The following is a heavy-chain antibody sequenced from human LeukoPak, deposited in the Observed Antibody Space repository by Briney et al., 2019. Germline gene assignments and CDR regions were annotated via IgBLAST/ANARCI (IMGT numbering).Heavy chain of an antibody. CDR2: ISSSSSYI. D-gene: IGHD1-26*01. J-gene: IGHJ6*02. Sequence: PGGSLGLSCAASGFTFSSYSMNWVRQAPGKGLEWVSSISSSSSYIYYADSVKGRFTISRDNAKNSLYLQMNSLRAEDTAVYYCARSNGVYSGSCQRGGYGMDVWGQGTTVTVSS. V-gene: IGHV3-21*01. CDR3: ARSNGVYSGSCQRGGYGMDV. CDR1: GFTFSSYS.